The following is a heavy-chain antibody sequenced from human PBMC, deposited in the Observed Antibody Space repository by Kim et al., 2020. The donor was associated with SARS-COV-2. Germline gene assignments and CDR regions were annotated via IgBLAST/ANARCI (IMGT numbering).Heavy chain of an antibody. Sequence: GGSLRLSCAASGFTFSSYGMHWVRQAPGKGLEWVAVISYDGSNKYYADSVKGRFTISRDNSKNTLYLQMNSLRAEDTAVYYCAKPPSPYGGNPGVYFDYWGQGTLVTVSS. D-gene: IGHD4-17*01. J-gene: IGHJ4*02. CDR1: GFTFSSYG. CDR3: AKPPSPYGGNPGVYFDY. CDR2: ISYDGSNK. V-gene: IGHV3-30*18.